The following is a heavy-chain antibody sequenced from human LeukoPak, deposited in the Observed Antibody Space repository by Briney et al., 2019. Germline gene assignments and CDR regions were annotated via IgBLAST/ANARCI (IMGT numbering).Heavy chain of an antibody. D-gene: IGHD2-15*01. J-gene: IGHJ4*02. V-gene: IGHV3-48*03. CDR1: GFTFSGYE. CDR3: ARESPHCSGVSCFFDY. Sequence: GVSLRLSCAASGFTFSGYEMNWVREAPGKGLEWVSYITSSGRTRYYADSVKGRFTLSRDNAKNSLYLQMNSLRAEDTAIYYCARESPHCSGVSCFFDYWGQGTLVTVSS. CDR2: ITSSGRTR.